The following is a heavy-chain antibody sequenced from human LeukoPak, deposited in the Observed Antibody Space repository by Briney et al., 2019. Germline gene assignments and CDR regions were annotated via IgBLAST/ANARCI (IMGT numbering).Heavy chain of an antibody. Sequence: PGRSMRLSCAASGFTFSNYWMIWVSQAPRKGLEWVGNIKQDGSEKRYADSVRGRVSISRDNAQTSLYLQMNSLRAEDTAVYYCARASDPWLQLTWGQGTLVTVSS. CDR3: ARASDPWLQLT. V-gene: IGHV3-7*05. D-gene: IGHD5-24*01. CDR1: GFTFSNYW. J-gene: IGHJ5*02. CDR2: IKQDGSEK.